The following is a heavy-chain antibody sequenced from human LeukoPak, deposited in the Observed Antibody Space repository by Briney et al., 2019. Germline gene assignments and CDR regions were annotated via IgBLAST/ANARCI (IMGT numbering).Heavy chain of an antibody. Sequence: PGGSLRLSCAASGFTFSSYSMNWVRQAPGKGLEWVSSISSSSSYIYYADSVKGRFTISRDNAKNTLYLQMNSLRAEDTAVYYCANLPPANAFDIWGQGTMVTVSS. CDR3: ANLPPANAFDI. V-gene: IGHV3-21*01. CDR1: GFTFSSYS. CDR2: ISSSSSYI. J-gene: IGHJ3*02.